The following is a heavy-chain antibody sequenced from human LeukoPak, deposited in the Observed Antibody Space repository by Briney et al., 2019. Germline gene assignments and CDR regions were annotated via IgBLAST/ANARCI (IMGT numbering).Heavy chain of an antibody. V-gene: IGHV3-66*01. CDR2: IYSGGRT. CDR3: ARGTSTGYYRTEAFDL. Sequence: GGSLRLSCAASGLAVTNNYMTWVRQAPGKGLEWVSVIYSGGRTSYAASVKGRFTVSRDNAKNTVYLQVNGLKVDDTAVYYCARGTSTGYYRTEAFDLWGQGTLVAVSS. CDR1: GLAVTNNY. D-gene: IGHD3-22*01. J-gene: IGHJ3*01.